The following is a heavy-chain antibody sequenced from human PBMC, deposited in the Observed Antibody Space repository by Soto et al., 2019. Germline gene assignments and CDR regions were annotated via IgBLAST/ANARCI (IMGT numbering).Heavy chain of an antibody. V-gene: IGHV3-64*02. CDR1: GFTFSSYA. CDR3: AREGKYIAAAGTYYYYYMDV. D-gene: IGHD6-13*01. CDR2: ISSNGGST. J-gene: IGHJ6*03. Sequence: GGSLRLSCSVSGFTFSSYAMHWVRQAPGKGLEYVSAISSNGGSTYYADSVKGRFTISRDNSKNTLYLQMGSLRAEDMAVYYCAREGKYIAAAGTYYYYYMDVWGKGTTVTVSS.